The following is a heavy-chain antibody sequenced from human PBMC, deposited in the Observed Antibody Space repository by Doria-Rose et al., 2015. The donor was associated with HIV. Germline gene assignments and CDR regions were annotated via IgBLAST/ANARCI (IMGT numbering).Heavy chain of an antibody. V-gene: IGHV2-26*01. CDR3: ARIKSSRWYHKYYFDF. J-gene: IGHJ4*02. CDR2: IFSDDER. D-gene: IGHD6-13*01. CDR1: GVSLSSPGMG. Sequence: SGPVPVKPTETLTLTCTVSGVSLSSPGMGVSWIRQPPGKALEWLANIFSDDERSYKTSLKSRLTISRGTSKSQVVLTMTDMDPVDTATYYCARIKSSRWYHKYYFDFWGQGTRVIVSA.